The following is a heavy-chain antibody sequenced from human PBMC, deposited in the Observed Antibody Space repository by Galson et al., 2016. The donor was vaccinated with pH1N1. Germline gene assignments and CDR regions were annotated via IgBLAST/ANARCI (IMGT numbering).Heavy chain of an antibody. Sequence: SLRLSCAASGFTFHDYTMHWVRHTPGKGLEWVSLVSWDGGSPYYADSVTGRFTVSRDNSKNSRYLPLNSLRSEDAALYYYAKVIQRGSYGMDVWGRGTTVTVSS. V-gene: IGHV3-43*01. CDR1: GFTFHDYT. D-gene: IGHD2-21*01. CDR2: VSWDGGSP. J-gene: IGHJ6*02. CDR3: AKVIQRGSYGMDV.